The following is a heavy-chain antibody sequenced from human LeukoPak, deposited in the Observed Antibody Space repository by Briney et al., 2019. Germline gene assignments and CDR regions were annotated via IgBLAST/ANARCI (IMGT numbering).Heavy chain of an antibody. Sequence: SETLSLTCAVYGGSFSGYYWSWIRQPPGKGLEWIGEINHSGSTNYNPSLKSRVTISVDTSKSQFSLKLSSVTAADTAVYYCARADFGYIGYDFVPIFDYWGLGTLVTVSS. V-gene: IGHV4-34*01. J-gene: IGHJ4*02. CDR2: INHSGST. D-gene: IGHD5-12*01. CDR1: GGSFSGYY. CDR3: ARADFGYIGYDFVPIFDY.